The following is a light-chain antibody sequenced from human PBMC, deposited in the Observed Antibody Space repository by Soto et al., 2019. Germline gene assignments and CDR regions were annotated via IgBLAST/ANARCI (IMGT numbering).Light chain of an antibody. V-gene: IGLV2-14*01. CDR1: SSDVGGYNF. Sequence: QSALTQPASVSGSPGQSITISCTGTSSDVGGYNFVSWYQQHPGKAPKLMIYDVRNRPSVVSNRFSGSKSVNTASLTISGLQAEDEADYYCSSYTSISTYVFVTGTKVTVL. CDR3: SSYTSISTYV. J-gene: IGLJ1*01. CDR2: DVR.